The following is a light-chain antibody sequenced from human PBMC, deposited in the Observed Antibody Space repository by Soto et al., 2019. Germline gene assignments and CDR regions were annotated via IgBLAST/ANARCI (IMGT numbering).Light chain of an antibody. CDR2: DAS. J-gene: IGKJ4*01. Sequence: TLSVSPGERVTLSCRASQNIWNKLAWYQQKPGQTPRLLIFDASTRATGIPARFSGSGSETEFTLTISSLQSEDFAVYYCQHYNDWPLTFGGGTKVDIK. V-gene: IGKV3-15*01. CDR1: QNIWNK. CDR3: QHYNDWPLT.